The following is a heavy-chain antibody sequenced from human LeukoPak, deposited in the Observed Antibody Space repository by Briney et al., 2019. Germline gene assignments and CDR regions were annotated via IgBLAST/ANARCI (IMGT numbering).Heavy chain of an antibody. CDR2: ISAYNGNT. D-gene: IGHD2-21*02. CDR3: ARVMHIVVVTAMFAFDI. V-gene: IGHV1-18*01. J-gene: IGHJ3*02. CDR1: GYTITSYG. Sequence: ASVKVSCKASGYTITSYGISWVRQAPGQGLEWMGWISAYNGNTNYAQKLQGRVTMTTDTSTSTAYMELRSLRSDDTAVYYCARVMHIVVVTAMFAFDIWGQGTMVTVSS.